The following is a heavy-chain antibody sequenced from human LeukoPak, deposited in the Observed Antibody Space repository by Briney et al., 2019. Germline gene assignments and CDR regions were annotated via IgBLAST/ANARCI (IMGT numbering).Heavy chain of an antibody. Sequence: ASVKVSCKASGYTFTGYYMHWVRQAPGQGLEWMGWINPNSGGTNYAQKFQGRVTMTRDTSISKAYMELSRLRSDDTAVYYCATLPQPLLRGVVFDYWGQGTLVIVSS. CDR2: INPNSGGT. V-gene: IGHV1-2*02. CDR1: GYTFTGYY. J-gene: IGHJ4*02. CDR3: ATLPQPLLRGVVFDY. D-gene: IGHD3-10*01.